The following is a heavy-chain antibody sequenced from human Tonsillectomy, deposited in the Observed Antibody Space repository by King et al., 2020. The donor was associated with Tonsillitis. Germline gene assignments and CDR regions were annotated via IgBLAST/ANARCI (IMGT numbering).Heavy chain of an antibody. CDR1: GFTFSRYW. V-gene: IGHV3-74*02. D-gene: IGHD5-18*01. CDR2: INSDGSST. J-gene: IGHJ4*02. CDR3: AITWIQLWPFDY. Sequence: LQLVQSGGGLIQPGGSLRLSCAASGFTFSRYWMHWVRQAPGKGLVWVSRINSDGSSTNYADSVKGRFTISRDNAKNTLYLQMNSLRAEDTAVYYCAITWIQLWPFDYWGQGTLDTVSS.